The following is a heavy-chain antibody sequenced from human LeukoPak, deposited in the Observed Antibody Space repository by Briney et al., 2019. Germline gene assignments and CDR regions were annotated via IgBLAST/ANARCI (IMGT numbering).Heavy chain of an antibody. CDR3: AKALRPRYNHGFDY. D-gene: IGHD5-18*01. J-gene: IGHJ4*02. CDR1: GFTFSSYS. CDR2: ISNSSSTI. Sequence: PGGSLRLSCAASGFTFSSYSMNWVRQAPGKGLEWVSYISNSSSTIYYADSVKGRFTISRDNAKNTLYLQMNSLKAEDTAVYYCAKALRPRYNHGFDYWGQGTLVTVSP. V-gene: IGHV3-48*01.